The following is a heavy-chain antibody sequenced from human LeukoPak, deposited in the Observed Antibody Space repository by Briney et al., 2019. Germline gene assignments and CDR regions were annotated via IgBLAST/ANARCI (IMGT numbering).Heavy chain of an antibody. CDR2: INHSGST. D-gene: IGHD6-6*01. V-gene: IGHV4-34*01. J-gene: IGHJ4*02. Sequence: SETLSLTCAVYGGSFSGYYWSWIRQPPGKGLEWSGEINHSGSTNYNPSLKSRVTISVDTSKNQFSLKLSSVTAADTAVYYCARDTYYSSSSGFDYWGQGTLVTVSS. CDR1: GGSFSGYY. CDR3: ARDTYYSSSSGFDY.